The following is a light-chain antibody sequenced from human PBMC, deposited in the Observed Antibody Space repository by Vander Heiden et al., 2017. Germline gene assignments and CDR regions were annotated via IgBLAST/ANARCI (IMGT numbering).Light chain of an antibody. CDR3: QQLNTYPFT. V-gene: IGKV1-9*01. CDR2: AAS. Sequence: DIHLTQSPSFLSASVGDRVTITCRTSQGISSYFAWYQQKPGKAPKLLIYAASTLQSGVPSRFSGSGSGTYFTLTISSLQPEDFANYYCQQLNTYPFTFGPGTKVDIK. CDR1: QGISSY. J-gene: IGKJ3*01.